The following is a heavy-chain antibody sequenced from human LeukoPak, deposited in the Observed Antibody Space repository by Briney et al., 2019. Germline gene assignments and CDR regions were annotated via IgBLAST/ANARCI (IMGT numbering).Heavy chain of an antibody. CDR2: ISYDGSNK. D-gene: IGHD3-10*01. CDR1: GFTFSSYA. V-gene: IGHV3-30-3*01. CDR3: ARDEQHGELSY. J-gene: IGHJ4*02. Sequence: PGGSLRLSCAASGFTFSSYAMHWVRQAPGKGLEWVAVISYDGSNKYYADSVKGRFTISRDNSKNTLYLQMNSLRAEDTAVYYCARDEQHGELSYWGQGTLVTVSS.